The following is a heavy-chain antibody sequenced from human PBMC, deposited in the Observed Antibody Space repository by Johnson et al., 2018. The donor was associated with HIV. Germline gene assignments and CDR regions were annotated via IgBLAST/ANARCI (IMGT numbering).Heavy chain of an antibody. D-gene: IGHD6-13*01. CDR2: ISYDGSNK. Sequence: QVQLVESGGGLVKPGGSLRLSCAASGFTFSNAWMSWVRQAPGKGLEWVAVISYDGSNKYYADSVKGRFTISRDNSKNTLYLQMNSLRAEDTAVYYCARDDLGNPFSSYDAFDIWGQGTMVTVSS. V-gene: IGHV3-30-3*01. CDR3: ARDDLGNPFSSYDAFDI. J-gene: IGHJ3*02. CDR1: GFTFSNAW.